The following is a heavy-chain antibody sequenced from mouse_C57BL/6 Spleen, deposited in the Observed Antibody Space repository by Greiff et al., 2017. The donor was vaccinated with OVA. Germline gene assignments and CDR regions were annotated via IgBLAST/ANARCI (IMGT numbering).Heavy chain of an antibody. V-gene: IGHV1-82*01. CDR1: GYAFSSSW. CDR3: ARERSTTVVENFDY. J-gene: IGHJ2*01. Sequence: VQLQQSGPELVKPGASVKISCKASGYAFSSSWMNWVKQRPGKGLEWIGRIYPGDGDTTYNGKFKGKAKLTADKSSSTAYMQLSSLTSEDSAVYFCARERSTTVVENFDYWGQGTTLTV. D-gene: IGHD1-1*01. CDR2: IYPGDGDT.